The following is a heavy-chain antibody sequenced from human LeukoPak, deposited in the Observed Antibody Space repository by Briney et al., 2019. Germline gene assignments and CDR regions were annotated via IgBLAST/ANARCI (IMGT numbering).Heavy chain of an antibody. V-gene: IGHV3-30*02. CDR3: AKHPRSRSGSYYYGMDV. D-gene: IGHD3-10*01. CDR1: GFTFSSYG. Sequence: PGGSLRLSCAASGFTFSSYGMHWVRQAPGKGLEWVAFIRYDGSNKYYADSVKGRFTISRDNSKNTLYLQMNSLRAEDTAVYYCAKHPRSRSGSYYYGMDVWGQGTTVTVSS. J-gene: IGHJ6*02. CDR2: IRYDGSNK.